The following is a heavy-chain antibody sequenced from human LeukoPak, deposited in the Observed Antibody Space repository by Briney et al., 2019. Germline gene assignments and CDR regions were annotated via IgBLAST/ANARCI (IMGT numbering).Heavy chain of an antibody. J-gene: IGHJ4*02. D-gene: IGHD3-3*01. CDR1: GFTFRDAA. Sequence: GGSLRLSCAVSGFTFRDAAMTRDRQAPGKGLEWVSLISSSGNNAYYADSVKGRFTISRDNSKNTLSLQMNSPRVEDTAIYYCASGPPFLKYFEYWGQGTLVTVSS. CDR3: ASGPPFLKYFEY. CDR2: ISSSGNNA. V-gene: IGHV3-23*01.